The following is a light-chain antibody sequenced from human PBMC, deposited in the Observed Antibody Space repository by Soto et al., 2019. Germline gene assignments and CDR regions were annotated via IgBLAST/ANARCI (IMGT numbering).Light chain of an antibody. Sequence: DIQMTQSPASLSASVGYRVTISCRASQTTSSYLNWYQQKPGAAPKLLIYSASTLQSGVPSRFSGSGFGTDYTLTISSLQPTDFAIYYCQQTFRTPHTFGQGTKLDIK. CDR2: SAS. V-gene: IGKV1-39*01. CDR3: QQTFRTPHT. J-gene: IGKJ2*01. CDR1: QTTSSY.